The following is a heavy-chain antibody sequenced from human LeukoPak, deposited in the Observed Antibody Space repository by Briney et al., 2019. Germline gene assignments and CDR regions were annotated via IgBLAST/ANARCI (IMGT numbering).Heavy chain of an antibody. CDR2: INHSGST. CDR1: GGSFSGYY. CDR3: ATRGGYCSGGSCYHFDY. D-gene: IGHD2-15*01. J-gene: IGHJ4*02. V-gene: IGHV4-34*01. Sequence: SETLSLTCAVYGGSFSGYYSSWIRQPPGKGLEWMGEINHSGSTNYNPCLKSRVTISVDTSKNQFSLKLSSVTAADAAVYYCATRGGYCSGGSCYHFDYWGQGTLVTVSS.